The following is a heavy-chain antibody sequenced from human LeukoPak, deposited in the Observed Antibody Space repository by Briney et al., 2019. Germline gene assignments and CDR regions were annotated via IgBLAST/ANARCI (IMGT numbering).Heavy chain of an antibody. Sequence: GGSLRLSCAASGFTFSSYGMHWVRQAPGKGLEWVAFIRYDGSNEYYADSVKGRFTISRDNSKNTLYLQMNSLRAEDTALYYCAKPYGDILTGYGENAFDIWGQGTMVTVSS. J-gene: IGHJ3*02. V-gene: IGHV3-30*02. D-gene: IGHD3-9*01. CDR2: IRYDGSNE. CDR3: AKPYGDILTGYGENAFDI. CDR1: GFTFSSYG.